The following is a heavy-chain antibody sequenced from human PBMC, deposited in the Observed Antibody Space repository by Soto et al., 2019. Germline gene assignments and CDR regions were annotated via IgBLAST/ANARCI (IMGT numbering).Heavy chain of an antibody. Sequence: SETLSLTCAVSGGSFSGYYWSWIRQPPGKGLEWIGEINHSGSTNYNPSLKSRVTISADTKKNQFSLKLSSVTAADTAVYYCARVIPTYYYFWCCYYSAWFDPWGQGTLVTVS. CDR1: GGSFSGYY. J-gene: IGHJ5*02. CDR3: ARVIPTYYYFWCCYYSAWFDP. V-gene: IGHV4-34*01. D-gene: IGHD3-3*01. CDR2: INHSGST.